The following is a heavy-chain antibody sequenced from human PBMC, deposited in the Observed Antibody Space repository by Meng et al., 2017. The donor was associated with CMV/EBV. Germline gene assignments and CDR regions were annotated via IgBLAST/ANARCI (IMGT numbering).Heavy chain of an antibody. CDR2: IIPILGIA. CDR1: GYTFSTYD. J-gene: IGHJ6*02. V-gene: IGHV1-69*10. CDR3: ARAPRSSSPGPYYYYYGMDV. Sequence: SVKVSCKASGYTFSTYDSNWVRQAPGQGLEWMGGIIPILGIANYAQKFQGRVTITADKSTSTAYMELSSLRSEDTAVYYCARAPRSSSPGPYYYYYGMDVWGQGTTVTVSS. D-gene: IGHD6-13*01.